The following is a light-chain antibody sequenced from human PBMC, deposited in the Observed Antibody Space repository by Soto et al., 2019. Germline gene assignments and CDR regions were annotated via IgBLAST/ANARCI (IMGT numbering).Light chain of an antibody. Sequence: DIVMTQSPATLSVSPGERATLSCRASQSVSSNLAWYQQKPGQAPRLLIYGASTRATGIPARFSGSGSGTEFTLTISSLQSEDFAVYYCQTRETFGQGTKVDIK. CDR2: GAS. CDR1: QSVSSN. J-gene: IGKJ1*01. V-gene: IGKV3-15*01. CDR3: QTRET.